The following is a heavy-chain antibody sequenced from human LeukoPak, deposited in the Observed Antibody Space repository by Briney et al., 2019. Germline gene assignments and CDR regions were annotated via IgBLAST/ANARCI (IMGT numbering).Heavy chain of an antibody. CDR1: GFTFSSTW. Sequence: PGGSLRLSCAASGFTFSSTWMSWVRQAPGEGLEWVGNIQPDGSEGYPVDSVKGRFTISRDNARNSLFLQMNSLRVEDTAVYYCASQSYARFDPWGQGTLVTVSS. J-gene: IGHJ5*02. V-gene: IGHV3-7*01. CDR2: IQPDGSEG. D-gene: IGHD3-16*01. CDR3: ASQSYARFDP.